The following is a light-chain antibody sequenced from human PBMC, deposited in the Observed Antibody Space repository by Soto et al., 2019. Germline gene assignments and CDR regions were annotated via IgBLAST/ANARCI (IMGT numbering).Light chain of an antibody. J-gene: IGLJ2*01. CDR3: QPYDSSLSGFYVV. V-gene: IGLV1-40*01. CDR2: GNS. CDR1: SSNIGAGYD. Sequence: QSVLTQPPSVSGAPGQRVTISCTGSSSNIGAGYDVHWYQQLPGTAPKLLIYGNSNRPSGVPDRFSGSKSGTSASLAITGLQAEDEADYYCQPYDSSLSGFYVVFGGGTKLTVL.